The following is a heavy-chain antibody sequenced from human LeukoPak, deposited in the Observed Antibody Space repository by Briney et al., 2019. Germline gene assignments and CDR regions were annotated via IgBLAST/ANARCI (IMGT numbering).Heavy chain of an antibody. CDR2: ISWNSGSI. V-gene: IGHV3-9*01. CDR3: AKGKSYGSGSYFYYFDY. CDR1: GFTFSSYA. D-gene: IGHD3-10*01. J-gene: IGHJ4*02. Sequence: GGSLRLSCAASGFTFSSYAMHWVRQAPGKGLEWVSGISWNSGSIGYADSVKGRFTISRDNAKNSLYLQMNSLRAEDTALYYCAKGKSYGSGSYFYYFDYWGQGTLVTVSS.